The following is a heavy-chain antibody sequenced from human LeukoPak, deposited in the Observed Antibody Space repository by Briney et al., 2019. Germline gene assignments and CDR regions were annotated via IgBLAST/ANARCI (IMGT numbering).Heavy chain of an antibody. CDR1: GYTFTGYY. V-gene: IGHV1-2*02. CDR2: IYPKTGGT. D-gene: IGHD1-26*01. Sequence: GASVKVSCKASGYTFTGYYLHWVRQAPGQGLEWMGWIYPKTGGTSNAQKFQGRVTMTRDTSISTAYMELIGLRSDDTAVYYCAGPWDQVGFDPWGQGTLVSVSS. J-gene: IGHJ5*02. CDR3: AGPWDQVGFDP.